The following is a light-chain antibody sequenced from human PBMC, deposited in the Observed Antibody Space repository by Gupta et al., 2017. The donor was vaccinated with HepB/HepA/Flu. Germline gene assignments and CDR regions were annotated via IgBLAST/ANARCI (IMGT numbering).Light chain of an antibody. J-gene: IGLJ3*02. Sequence: QSVLTQPPPVSGAPGQRATISCAGSSSNIGAAYDVHWYQQVPGTAPKLLIYGNNNRPSGVPDRFSGSKSGTSASLAITGLQAEDEADYYCQSYDSSLSGWVFGGGTKLTVL. CDR3: QSYDSSLSGWV. CDR1: SSNIGAAYD. CDR2: GNN. V-gene: IGLV1-40*01.